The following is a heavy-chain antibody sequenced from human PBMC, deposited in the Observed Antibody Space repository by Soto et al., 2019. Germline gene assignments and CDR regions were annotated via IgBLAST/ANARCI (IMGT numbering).Heavy chain of an antibody. Sequence: GGSLRLSCAASGFTFSSHAMSWVRQAPGKGLEWVSAISGSGGSTYYAESVKGRFTISRDNSKNTLYLQMNSLRAEDTAVYYCAKSRYDLYYFDYWGQGTLVTVSS. CDR1: GFTFSSHA. V-gene: IGHV3-23*01. CDR3: AKSRYDLYYFDY. D-gene: IGHD3-3*01. CDR2: ISGSGGST. J-gene: IGHJ4*02.